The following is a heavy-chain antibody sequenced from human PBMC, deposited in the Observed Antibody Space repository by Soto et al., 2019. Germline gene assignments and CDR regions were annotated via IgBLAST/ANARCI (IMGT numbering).Heavy chain of an antibody. CDR2: ISSSGSTI. CDR1: GFTFSSYS. D-gene: IGHD4-17*01. V-gene: IGHV3-48*04. Sequence: PGGSLRLSCAASGFTFSSYSMNWVRQAPGKGLEWVSYISSSGSTIYYADSVKGRFTISRDNAKNSLYLQMNSLRAEDTAVYYCASYTVENWFDPWGQGTLVTVSS. CDR3: ASYTVENWFDP. J-gene: IGHJ5*02.